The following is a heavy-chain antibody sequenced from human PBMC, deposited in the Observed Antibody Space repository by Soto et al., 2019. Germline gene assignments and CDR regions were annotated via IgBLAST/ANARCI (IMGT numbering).Heavy chain of an antibody. J-gene: IGHJ5*02. D-gene: IGHD3-10*01. Sequence: QVQLQESGPGLVKPSETLSLTCTVSGGSISSYYWSWIRQPPGKGLEWIGYIYYSGSTNYNPSLMSRVTISVDTSKNQFSLKLSSVTAADTAVYYCATTRSDGSGSTRWFDPWGQGTLVTVSS. V-gene: IGHV4-59*01. CDR1: GGSISSYY. CDR3: ATTRSDGSGSTRWFDP. CDR2: IYYSGST.